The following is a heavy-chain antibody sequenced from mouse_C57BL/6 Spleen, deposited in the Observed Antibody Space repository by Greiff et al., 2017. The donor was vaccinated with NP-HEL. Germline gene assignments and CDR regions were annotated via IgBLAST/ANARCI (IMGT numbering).Heavy chain of an antibody. D-gene: IGHD4-1*01. CDR2: IDPEDGDT. Sequence: VQLKESGAELVRPGASVKLSCTASGFNIKDYYMHWVKQRPEQGLEWIGRIDPEDGDTEYAPKFQGKATMTADTSSNPAYLQLSSLTSEDTAVYYCTLNWDDDYFDYWGQGTTLTVSS. J-gene: IGHJ2*01. CDR3: TLNWDDDYFDY. CDR1: GFNIKDYY. V-gene: IGHV14-1*01.